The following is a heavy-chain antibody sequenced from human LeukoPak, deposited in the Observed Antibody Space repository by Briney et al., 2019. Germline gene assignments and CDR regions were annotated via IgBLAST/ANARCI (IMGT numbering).Heavy chain of an antibody. J-gene: IGHJ3*02. CDR3: AKDQGYSGYDNAFDI. CDR2: VSGSGGST. CDR1: GFTFSSYA. V-gene: IGHV3-23*01. Sequence: PGGSLRLSCAASGFTFSSYAMSWVRQAPGEGLEWVSAVSGSGGSTYYADSVKGRFTISRDNSKNTLYLQMNSLRAEDTAVYYCAKDQGYSGYDNAFDIWGQGTMVTVSS. D-gene: IGHD5-12*01.